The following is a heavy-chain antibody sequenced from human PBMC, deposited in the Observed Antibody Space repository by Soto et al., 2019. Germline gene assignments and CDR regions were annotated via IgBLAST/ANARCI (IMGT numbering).Heavy chain of an antibody. CDR3: ARAPLAVAGTSPWYFDY. Sequence: SETLSLTCTVSGGSISSSSYYWGWIRQPPGKGLEWIGSIYYSGSTYYNPSLKSRVTISVDTSKNQFSLKLSSVTAADTAVYYCARAPLAVAGTSPWYFDYWGQGTLAPVSS. J-gene: IGHJ4*02. V-gene: IGHV4-39*01. CDR2: IYYSGST. CDR1: GGSISSSSYY. D-gene: IGHD6-19*01.